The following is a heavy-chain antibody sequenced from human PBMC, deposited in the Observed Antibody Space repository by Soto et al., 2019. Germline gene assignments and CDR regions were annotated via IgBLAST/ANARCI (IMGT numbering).Heavy chain of an antibody. V-gene: IGHV3-48*01. CDR2: ISSTTDSI. J-gene: IGHJ5*02. CDR3: ARGAYGGCALDA. CDR1: GLTLSRHS. Sequence: EVQLVESGGGLVQPGESLRLSCVASGLTLSRHSMNWVRQAPGKGLEWVSYISSTTDSIHYADSVKGRFTVSRDNAENAVYLQMSSLRVEDTAVYYGARGAYGGCALDAWGQGTLVTVTS. D-gene: IGHD4-17*01.